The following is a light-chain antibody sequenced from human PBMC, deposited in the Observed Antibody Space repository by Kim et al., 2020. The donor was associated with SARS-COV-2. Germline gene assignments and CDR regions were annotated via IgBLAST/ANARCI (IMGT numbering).Light chain of an antibody. CDR1: FE. CDR2: SNN. V-gene: IGLV1-40*01. Sequence: FEVHWYQQLPGTAPKLLIHSNNNRPSGVPDRFSGSKSGTSASLAITGLQPEDEADYYCQSYDSSLSAGIFGGGTQLTVL. CDR3: QSYDSSLSAGI. J-gene: IGLJ2*01.